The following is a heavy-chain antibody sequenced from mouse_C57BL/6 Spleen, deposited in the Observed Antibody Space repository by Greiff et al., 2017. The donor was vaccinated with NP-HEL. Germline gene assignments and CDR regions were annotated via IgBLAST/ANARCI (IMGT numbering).Heavy chain of an antibody. D-gene: IGHD1-1*01. J-gene: IGHJ1*03. V-gene: IGHV1-50*01. Sequence: QVQLQQPGAELVKPGASVKLSCKASGYTFTSYWMQWVKQRPGQGLEWIGEIDPSDSYTNYNQKFKGKATLTVDTSSSTAYMQLSSLTSEDSAVYYCARVTTVEDWYFDVWGTGTTVTVSS. CDR2: IDPSDSYT. CDR1: GYTFTSYW. CDR3: ARVTTVEDWYFDV.